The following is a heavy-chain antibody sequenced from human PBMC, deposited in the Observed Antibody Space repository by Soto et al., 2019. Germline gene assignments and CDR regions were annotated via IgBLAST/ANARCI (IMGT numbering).Heavy chain of an antibody. D-gene: IGHD3-22*01. Sequence: PGGSLRLSCAASGFTFSSYAMHWVRQAPGKGLEWVAVISYDGSNKYYADSVKGRFTISRDNSKNTLYLQMNSLRAEDTAVYYCARDGLPKYYDSSGYYPHWGQGTLVTVSS. CDR2: ISYDGSNK. CDR3: ARDGLPKYYDSSGYYPH. CDR1: GFTFSSYA. V-gene: IGHV3-30-3*01. J-gene: IGHJ4*02.